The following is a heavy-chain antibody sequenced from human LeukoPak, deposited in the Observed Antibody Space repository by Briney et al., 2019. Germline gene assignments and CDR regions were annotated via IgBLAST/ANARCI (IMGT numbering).Heavy chain of an antibody. D-gene: IGHD6-19*01. V-gene: IGHV4-61*02. Sequence: PSETLSLTCTVSGGSISSGSYYRSWIRQPAGKGLEWIGRIYTSGSTNYNPSLKSRVTISVDTSKNQFSLKLSSVTAADTAVYYCAREGSGWYRTDYWGQGTLVTVSS. J-gene: IGHJ4*02. CDR1: GGSISSGSYY. CDR2: IYTSGST. CDR3: AREGSGWYRTDY.